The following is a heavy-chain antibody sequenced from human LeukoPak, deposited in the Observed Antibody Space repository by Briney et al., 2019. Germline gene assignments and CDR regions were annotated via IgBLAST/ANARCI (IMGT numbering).Heavy chain of an antibody. CDR2: IYYSGST. CDR1: GGYISSSSYY. Sequence: SETLSLTCTVSGGYISSSSYYWGWIRQPPGKGLEWIGSIYYSGSTYYNSSLKSRVAISVDTSKNQFSLKLTSVTAADTAVYYCARHYGSGTYPLDYWGQGTLVTVSS. CDR3: ARHYGSGTYPLDY. D-gene: IGHD3-10*01. J-gene: IGHJ4*02. V-gene: IGHV4-39*01.